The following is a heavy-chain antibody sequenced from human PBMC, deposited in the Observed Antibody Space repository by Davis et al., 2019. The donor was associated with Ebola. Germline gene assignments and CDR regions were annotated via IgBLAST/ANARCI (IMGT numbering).Heavy chain of an antibody. CDR3: ARGRHYSNYGGWDY. J-gene: IGHJ4*02. D-gene: IGHD4-11*01. CDR1: GGSVTSGGYY. V-gene: IGHV4-61*08. CDR2: IYYSWIT. Sequence: MPSETLSLTCTVSGGSVTSGGYYWTWIRQSPGKGLEWIGYIYYSWITSYNPSLKSRVTISVDTSKNQFSLKLSSVTAADTAGYYCARGRHYSNYGGWDYWGQGTLVTVSS.